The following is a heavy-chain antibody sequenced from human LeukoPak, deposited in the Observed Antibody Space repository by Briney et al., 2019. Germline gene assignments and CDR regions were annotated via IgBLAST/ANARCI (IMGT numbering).Heavy chain of an antibody. CDR1: GFTFSSYS. J-gene: IGHJ4*02. V-gene: IGHV3-21*01. CDR2: ISSSSSYI. Sequence: GGSLRLSCAASGFTFSSYSMNWVRQAPGKGLEWVSSISSSSSYIYYADSVKGRFTISRDNAKNSLYLQMNSLRAEDTAVYYCARPLCGREWFGEFDYWGQGTLVTVSS. D-gene: IGHD3-10*01. CDR3: ARPLCGREWFGEFDY.